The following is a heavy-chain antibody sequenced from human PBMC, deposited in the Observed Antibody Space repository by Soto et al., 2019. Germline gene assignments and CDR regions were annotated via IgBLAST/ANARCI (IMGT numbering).Heavy chain of an antibody. Sequence: EVQLVELGGGLVQPGGSLRLSCAASEFTFSSYWMNWVRQAPGKGLEWVANIKEDGSEKYYVDSVKGRFTISRDNAKNSLYLQMNSLRGEDTAVYYCARDLGAPGRGSAVGYYYHYGMDVWGQGTTVTVSS. CDR3: ARDLGAPGRGSAVGYYYHYGMDV. V-gene: IGHV3-7*05. J-gene: IGHJ6*02. CDR2: IKEDGSEK. D-gene: IGHD2-2*01. CDR1: EFTFSSYW.